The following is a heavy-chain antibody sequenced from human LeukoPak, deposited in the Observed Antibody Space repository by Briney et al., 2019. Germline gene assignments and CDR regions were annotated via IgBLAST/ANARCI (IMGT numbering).Heavy chain of an antibody. CDR2: ISYDGSNK. V-gene: IGHV3-30*03. Sequence: GGSLRLSCEASGFTFSAYAMTWVRQAPGKGLEWVAVISYDGSNKYYADSVKGRFTISRDNSKNTLYLQMNSLRAEDTAVYYCVRGKRYFDWLLPFDYWGQGTLVTVSS. CDR1: GFTFSAYA. CDR3: VRGKRYFDWLLPFDY. J-gene: IGHJ4*02. D-gene: IGHD3-9*01.